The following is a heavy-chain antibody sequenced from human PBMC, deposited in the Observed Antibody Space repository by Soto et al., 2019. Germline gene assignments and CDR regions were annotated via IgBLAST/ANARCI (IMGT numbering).Heavy chain of an antibody. J-gene: IGHJ4*02. D-gene: IGHD2-2*02. Sequence: TLYFTSTVSADYISRGNYYTCWLRLQPGKVLEWLWCIYYSGNTYCNPSRKCLFSISVDTSKNQFSLKLSSVTAADTAVYYCARDFKRYSGPPGPLEYWGLGTPV. CDR1: ADYISRGNYY. CDR3: ARDFKRYSGPPGPLEY. V-gene: IGHV4-31*01. CDR2: IYYSGNT.